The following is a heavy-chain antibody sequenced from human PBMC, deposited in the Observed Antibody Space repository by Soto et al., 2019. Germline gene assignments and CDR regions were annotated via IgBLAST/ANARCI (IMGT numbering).Heavy chain of an antibody. Sequence: PGGSLRLSCAASGFTFSSYSMNWVRQAPGKGLEWVAVIWYDGSNKYYADSVKGRFTISRDNSKNTLYLQMNSLRAEDTAVYYCARDPRYTELRYYYGMDVWGQGT. CDR2: IWYDGSNK. D-gene: IGHD1-7*01. CDR1: GFTFSSYS. CDR3: ARDPRYTELRYYYGMDV. J-gene: IGHJ6*02. V-gene: IGHV3-33*08.